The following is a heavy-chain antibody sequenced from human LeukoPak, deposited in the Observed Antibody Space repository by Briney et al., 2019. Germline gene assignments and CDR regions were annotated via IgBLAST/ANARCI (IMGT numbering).Heavy chain of an antibody. CDR2: IFYSGSA. V-gene: IGHV4-39*01. J-gene: IGHJ4*02. D-gene: IGHD2-15*01. CDR1: GGSIRSSSYY. CDR3: ARHLLATISVFDY. Sequence: PSETLSLTCSVSGGSIRSSSYYWGWIRQPPGKGLEWIGHIFYSGSAYYSPSPRSRVTISVDMSENQFSLKLNSVTAADTAVYYCARHLLATISVFDYWGQGALVTVSS.